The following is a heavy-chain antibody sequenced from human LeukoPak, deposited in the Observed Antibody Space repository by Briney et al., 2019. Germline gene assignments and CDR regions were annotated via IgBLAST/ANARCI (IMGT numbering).Heavy chain of an antibody. D-gene: IGHD1-20*01. CDR3: ARDLGNWNDGDYFDY. CDR1: GGSISGEY. V-gene: IGHV4-59*12. Sequence: SETLSLTCTVSGGSISGEYWSWIRQPPGKGLEWFGYIYSSGTTNYNPSLKSRLTMSVDTSKNQFSLKLSSVTAEDTAVYYCARDLGNWNDGDYFDYWGQGTLVTVSS. J-gene: IGHJ4*02. CDR2: IYSSGTT.